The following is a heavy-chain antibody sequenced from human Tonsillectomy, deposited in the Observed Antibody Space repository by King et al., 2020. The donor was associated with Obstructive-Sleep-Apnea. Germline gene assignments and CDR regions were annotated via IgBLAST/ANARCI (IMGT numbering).Heavy chain of an antibody. Sequence: VQLVESGGGLVQPGGSLRLSCAASGFTVSSNYMSWVRQAPGKGLEWVSVIYSGGSTYYADSVKGRFNISRHNSKNTLYLQMNSLRAEDTAVYYCARTRYDILTGYYYWYFDLWGRGTLVTVSS. CDR3: ARTRYDILTGYYYWYFDL. J-gene: IGHJ2*01. D-gene: IGHD3-9*01. CDR1: GFTVSSNY. CDR2: IYSGGST. V-gene: IGHV3-53*04.